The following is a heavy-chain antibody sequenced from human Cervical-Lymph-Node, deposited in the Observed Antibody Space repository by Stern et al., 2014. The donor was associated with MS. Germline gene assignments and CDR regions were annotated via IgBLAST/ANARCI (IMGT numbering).Heavy chain of an antibody. V-gene: IGHV1-46*03. Sequence: VQLVESGAEVKKPGASVTVSCRTSGYNFIDYYIHWVRQAPGQGLEWMGIINLSDGATTYAQKFQGRVTMTRDTSTNTAYMQLGSLTSEDTAVFFCAREGADNDAFDVWGQGTMVTVSS. D-gene: IGHD1-26*01. CDR1: GYNFIDYY. J-gene: IGHJ3*01. CDR2: INLSDGAT. CDR3: AREGADNDAFDV.